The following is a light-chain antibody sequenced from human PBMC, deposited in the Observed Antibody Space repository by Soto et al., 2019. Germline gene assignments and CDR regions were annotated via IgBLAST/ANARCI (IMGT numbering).Light chain of an antibody. V-gene: IGKV1-8*01. CDR3: QQYETFSGT. CDR2: DAS. J-gene: IGKJ1*01. CDR1: QGLGSA. Sequence: AIRMTQSPSSLSASTGDRVTISCRASQGLGSALAWYQQKPGEAPKLLIYDASALPRGVPSRFSGSGSGTKFTLTIASLQPDDFATYYCQQYETFSGTFGPGTKVDIK.